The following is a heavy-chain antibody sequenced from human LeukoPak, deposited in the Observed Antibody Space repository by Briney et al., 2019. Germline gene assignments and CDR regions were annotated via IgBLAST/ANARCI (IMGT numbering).Heavy chain of an antibody. V-gene: IGHV4-59*01. CDR3: ARGVYIAAAQYGY. CDR1: GGSISSYY. Sequence: PSETLSLTCTVSGGSISSYYWSWLRQPPGKGLEWIGYIYYSGTTIYNPSLKSRVTISVDTSKNQFSLKLSSVTAADTAVYYCARGVYIAAAQYGYWGQGTLVTVSS. D-gene: IGHD6-13*01. CDR2: IYYSGTT. J-gene: IGHJ4*02.